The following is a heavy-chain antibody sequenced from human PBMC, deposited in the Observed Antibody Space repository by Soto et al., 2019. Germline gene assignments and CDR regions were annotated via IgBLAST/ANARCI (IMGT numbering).Heavy chain of an antibody. Sequence: PSETLSLTCTVSGGSISSSSYYWGWIRQPPGKGLEWIGSIYYSGSTYYNPSLRSRVTISVDTSKNQFSLKLSSVTAADTAVYYCARLTPLLWFGELGNDYWGQGTLVTVSS. D-gene: IGHD3-10*01. V-gene: IGHV4-39*01. CDR1: GGSISSSSYY. J-gene: IGHJ4*02. CDR3: ARLTPLLWFGELGNDY. CDR2: IYYSGST.